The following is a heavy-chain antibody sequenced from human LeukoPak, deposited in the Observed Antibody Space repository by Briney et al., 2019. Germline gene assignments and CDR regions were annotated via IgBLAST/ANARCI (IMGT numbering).Heavy chain of an antibody. J-gene: IGHJ6*03. D-gene: IGHD3-22*01. V-gene: IGHV4-59*01. CDR1: GGSISSYY. Sequence: SETLSLTCTVSGGSISSYYWSWIRQPPGKGLEWIGYIYYSGSTNYNPSLKSRVTISVDTSKNQFSLKLSSVTAADTAVYYCAREDSSGYYGYYYYYMDVWGKGTTVTVSS. CDR2: IYYSGST. CDR3: AREDSSGYYGYYYYYMDV.